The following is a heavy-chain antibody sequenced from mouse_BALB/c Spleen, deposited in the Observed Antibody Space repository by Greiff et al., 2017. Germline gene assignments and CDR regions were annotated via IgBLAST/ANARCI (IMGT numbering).Heavy chain of an antibody. CDR3: ARTSSGYAMDY. CDR2: ISTYYGDA. V-gene: IGHV1S137*01. D-gene: IGHD3-1*01. J-gene: IGHJ4*01. CDR1: GYTFTDYA. Sequence: QVQLQQSGAELVRPGVSVKISCKGSGYTFTDYAMHWVKQSHAKSLEWIGVISTYYGDASYNQKFKGKATLTADKSSSTAYMQLSSLTSEDSAVYFCARTSSGYAMDYWGQGTSVTVSS.